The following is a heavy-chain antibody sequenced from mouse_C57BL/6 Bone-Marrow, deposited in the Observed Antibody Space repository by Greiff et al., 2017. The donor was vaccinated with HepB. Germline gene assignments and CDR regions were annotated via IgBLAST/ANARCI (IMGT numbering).Heavy chain of an antibody. V-gene: IGHV14-4*01. CDR2: IDPENGDT. CDR3: TTDSYYYGSSYGYFDY. J-gene: IGHJ2*01. Sequence: VQLQQSGAELVRPGASVKLSCTASGFNIKDDYMHWVKQRPEQGLEWIGWIDPENGDTEYASKFQGKATITADTSSNTAYLQLSSLTSEDTAVYYCTTDSYYYGSSYGYFDYWGQGTTLTVSS. D-gene: IGHD1-1*01. CDR1: GFNIKDDY.